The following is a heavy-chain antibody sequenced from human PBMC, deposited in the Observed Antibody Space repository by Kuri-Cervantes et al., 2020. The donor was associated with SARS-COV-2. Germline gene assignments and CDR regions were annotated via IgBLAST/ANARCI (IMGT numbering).Heavy chain of an antibody. CDR1: GFTFSSYW. CDR2: IKQDGSEK. CDR3: ARYFGVITVDY. J-gene: IGHJ4*02. D-gene: IGHD3-3*01. V-gene: IGHV3-7*01. Sequence: LSLTCAASGFTFSSYWMSWVRQAPGKGLEWVANIKQDGSEKYYVDSVKGRFTISRDNAKNSLYLQMNSLRVEDTAVYYCARYFGVITVDYWGRGTLVTVSS.